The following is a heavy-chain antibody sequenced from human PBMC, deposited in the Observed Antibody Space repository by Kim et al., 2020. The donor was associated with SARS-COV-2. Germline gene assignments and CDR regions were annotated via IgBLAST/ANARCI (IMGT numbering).Heavy chain of an antibody. V-gene: IGHV3-23*01. CDR1: GLTFSSHA. Sequence: GGSLRHSCAASGLTFSSHAMSWVRQAPGKGLEWVSSISGNSVITYYADSVKGRFTISRDNSKNTLYLQMQTLRAEDTAVYYCAKDYRYHENWGQGTLVTV. J-gene: IGHJ4*02. D-gene: IGHD3-16*02. CDR2: ISGNSVIT. CDR3: AKDYRYHEN.